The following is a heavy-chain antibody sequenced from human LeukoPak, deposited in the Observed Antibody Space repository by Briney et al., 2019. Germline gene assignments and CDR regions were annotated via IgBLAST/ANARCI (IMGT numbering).Heavy chain of an antibody. V-gene: IGHV4-59*01. J-gene: IGHJ6*02. CDR3: ARAPYYYDSSGYYPTRYYYGMDV. CDR1: GGSTSSYY. CDR2: IYYSGST. D-gene: IGHD3-22*01. Sequence: SETLSLTCTVSGGSTSSYYWSWIRQPPGKGLEWIGYIYYSGSTNYNPSLKSRVTISVDTSKNQFSLKLSSVTAADTAVYYCARAPYYYDSSGYYPTRYYYGMDVWGQGTTVTVSS.